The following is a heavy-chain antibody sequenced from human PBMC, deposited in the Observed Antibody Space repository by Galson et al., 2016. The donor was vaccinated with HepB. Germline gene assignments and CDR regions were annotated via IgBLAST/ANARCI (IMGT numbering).Heavy chain of an antibody. D-gene: IGHD1-1*01. Sequence: SLRLSCAASGFTFSIHDMHWVRQVTGKGLEWVSAIGTAGDTYYPDSVKGRFTISRENAKNSLYLQMNDLRAGDTAVYYCARGKSLLTMPWNYGLDVWGKGTAVTVSS. V-gene: IGHV3-13*01. CDR2: IGTAGDT. J-gene: IGHJ6*04. CDR3: ARGKSLLTMPWNYGLDV. CDR1: GFTFSIHD.